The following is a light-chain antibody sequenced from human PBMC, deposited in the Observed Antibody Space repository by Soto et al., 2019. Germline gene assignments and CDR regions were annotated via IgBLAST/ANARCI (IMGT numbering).Light chain of an antibody. CDR1: SSNIGAGYD. J-gene: IGLJ2*01. CDR3: QSYDSRLSGSVV. V-gene: IGLV1-40*01. CDR2: GNS. Sequence: QSVLTQPPSVSGAPGQRVTISCTGSSSNIGAGYDVHWYQQLPGTAPKLLIYGNSNRPSGVPDRFSGSKSGTSASLAITGLQAEDEADYYGQSYDSRLSGSVVFGGGTKLTVL.